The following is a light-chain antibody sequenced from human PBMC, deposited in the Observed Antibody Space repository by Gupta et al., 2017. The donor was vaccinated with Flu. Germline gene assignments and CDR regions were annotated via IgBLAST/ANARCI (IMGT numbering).Light chain of an antibody. V-gene: IGKV1-5*03. CDR1: QTIIRW. J-gene: IGKJ4*01. CDR3: QQYHSYPFT. CDR2: KAS. Sequence: DFQMTHSPSTLSASVGDRVTITCRASQTIIRWLAWYQHKPGKAPKILIYKASSLESGVPSRFGGSGSGTEFTLTISSLQPDDFATYYCQQYHSYPFTFGGGTKVEIK.